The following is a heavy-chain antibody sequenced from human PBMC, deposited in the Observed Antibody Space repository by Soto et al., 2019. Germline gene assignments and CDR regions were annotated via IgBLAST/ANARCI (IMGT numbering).Heavy chain of an antibody. V-gene: IGHV1-18*01. CDR3: ARASPNWPLYFDY. CDR1: GYTFSNYG. D-gene: IGHD7-27*01. CDR2: ISAYNGNT. Sequence: GASVKVSCKASGYTFSNYGISWVRQAPGQGLEWMGWISAYNGNTNYAQKVQGRVTMTTDTSTSTAYMELRSLNSDDTAVYYCARASPNWPLYFDYWGQGTLVTVSS. J-gene: IGHJ4*02.